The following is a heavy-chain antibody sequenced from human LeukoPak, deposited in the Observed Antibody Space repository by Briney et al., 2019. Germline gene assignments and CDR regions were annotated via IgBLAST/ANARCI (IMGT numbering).Heavy chain of an antibody. CDR3: ARGGYSYRGGFDP. J-gene: IGHJ5*02. CDR1: GFTFDDYG. D-gene: IGHD5-18*01. CDR2: INWNGGST. V-gene: IGHV3-20*04. Sequence: PGGFLRLSCAASGFTFDDYGMSWVRQAPGKGLEWVSGINWNGGSTGYADSVKGRFTISRDNAKNSLYLQMNSLRAEDTAVYYCARGGYSYRGGFDPWGQGTLVTVSS.